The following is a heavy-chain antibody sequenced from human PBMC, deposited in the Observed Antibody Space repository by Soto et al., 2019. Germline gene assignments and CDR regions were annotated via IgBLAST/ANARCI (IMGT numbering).Heavy chain of an antibody. V-gene: IGHV3-21*01. CDR1: GFTFSSYS. CDR3: ARGSSHYYYGMDV. J-gene: IGHJ6*02. CDR2: ISSSSSYI. D-gene: IGHD3-10*01. Sequence: PGGSLRLSCAASGFTFSSYSMNWVRQAPGKGLEWVSSISSSSSYIYYADSVKGRFTISRDNAKNSLYLQMNSLRAEDTAVYYCARGSSHYYYGMDVWGQGTTVTVSS.